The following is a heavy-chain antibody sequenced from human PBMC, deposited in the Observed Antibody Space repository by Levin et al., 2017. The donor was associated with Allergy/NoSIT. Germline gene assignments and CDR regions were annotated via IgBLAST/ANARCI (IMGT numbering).Heavy chain of an antibody. V-gene: IGHV3-23*01. J-gene: IGHJ4*02. CDR1: GFTFSNYA. D-gene: IGHD1-26*01. Sequence: LSLTCAISGFTFSNYAMSWVRQAPGKGLEWVSSISASGDRTYSADSVKGRFTISRDNSKNTLYLQMNSLRAEDTALYYCAKDLGTGSYYEAEYWGQGTLVTVSS. CDR3: AKDLGTGSYYEAEY. CDR2: ISASGDRT.